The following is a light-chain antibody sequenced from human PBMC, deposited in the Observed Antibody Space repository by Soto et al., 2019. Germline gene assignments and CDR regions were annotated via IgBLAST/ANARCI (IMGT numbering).Light chain of an antibody. J-gene: IGKJ2*01. V-gene: IGKV4-1*01. CDR2: WAS. CDR3: QQYYSSPYT. Sequence: DIVMTQSPDSLALSLGERATINCSSSQSVLYSSNNKNYLAWYQQRPRQPPKLLIYWASTRESGVPYRFNGSGSGTDFTLTVTSLQAEDVAVYYCQQYYSSPYTFGQGTKLEIK. CDR1: QSVLYSSNNKNY.